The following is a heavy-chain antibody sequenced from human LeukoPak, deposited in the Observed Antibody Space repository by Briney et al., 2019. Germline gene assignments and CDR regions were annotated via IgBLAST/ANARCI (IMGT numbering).Heavy chain of an antibody. Sequence: GGSLRLSCAASILAFSTYFTSWVRQDPGQGLYWVSGISASGSSTYYADSVKGRFTISRDNSKNTLYLQMNGLRAEDTAVYYCAKDAAGPEYWGQGTLVTVSS. CDR2: ISASGSST. J-gene: IGHJ4*02. CDR3: AKDAAGPEY. V-gene: IGHV3-23*01. CDR1: ILAFSTYF. D-gene: IGHD6-13*01.